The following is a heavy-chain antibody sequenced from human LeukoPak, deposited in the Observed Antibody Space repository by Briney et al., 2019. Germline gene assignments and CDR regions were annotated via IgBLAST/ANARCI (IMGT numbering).Heavy chain of an antibody. V-gene: IGHV1-18*01. D-gene: IGHD2-15*01. J-gene: IGHJ6*02. CDR1: GYTFTSYG. CDR3: ARVTPLVEDIVAPTPGGMDV. CDR2: ISAYYGNT. Sequence: ASVKVSCKASGYTFTSYGIIWVRQAPGQGLEWMGWISAYYGNTNYAQKLQGRVTMTTDTSTSTAYMELRSLRSDDTAVYYCARVTPLVEDIVAPTPGGMDVWGQGTTVTVSS.